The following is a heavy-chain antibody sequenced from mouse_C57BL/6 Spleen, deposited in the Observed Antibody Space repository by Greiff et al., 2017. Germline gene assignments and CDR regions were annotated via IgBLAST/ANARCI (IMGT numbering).Heavy chain of an antibody. J-gene: IGHJ2*01. CDR1: GYSFTGYY. V-gene: IGHV1-42*01. Sequence: EVQLQQSGPELVKPGASVKISCKASGYSFTGYYMNWVKQSPEKSLEWIGEINPSTGGTTYNQKFKAKATLTVDKSSSTAYMQLKSLTSEDSAVYYCVRWGGDYWGQGTTLTVSS. CDR2: INPSTGGT. CDR3: VRWGGDY.